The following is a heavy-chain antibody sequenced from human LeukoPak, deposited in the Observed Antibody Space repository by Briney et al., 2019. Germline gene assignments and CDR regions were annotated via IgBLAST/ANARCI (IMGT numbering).Heavy chain of an antibody. D-gene: IGHD3-3*01. Sequence: GGSLRLSCVASGFTFSNYWMHWVRQAPGKGLEWVSAISGSGGSTYYADSVKGRFTISRDNSKNTLYLQMNSLRAEDTAVYYCAKDATYYDFWSTNYWGQGTLVTVSS. CDR3: AKDATYYDFWSTNY. CDR2: ISGSGGST. J-gene: IGHJ4*02. CDR1: GFTFSNYW. V-gene: IGHV3-23*01.